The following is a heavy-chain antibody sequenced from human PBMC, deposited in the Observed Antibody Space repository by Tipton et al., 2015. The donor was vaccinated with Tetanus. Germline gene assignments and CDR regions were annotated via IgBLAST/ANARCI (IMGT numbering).Heavy chain of an antibody. CDR1: GFTFSKYA. D-gene: IGHD6-25*01. CDR3: AKEFQRARIRFFDS. Sequence: SLRLSCAASGFTFSKYAIHWVRQAPGKGLEWVAVIPFDGRNERYADSVKGRFIISRDNSKNTLYLQMNSLRPEDTAVYYCAKEFQRARIRFFDSWGQGSQVTASS. J-gene: IGHJ4*02. CDR2: IPFDGRNE. V-gene: IGHV3-30*18.